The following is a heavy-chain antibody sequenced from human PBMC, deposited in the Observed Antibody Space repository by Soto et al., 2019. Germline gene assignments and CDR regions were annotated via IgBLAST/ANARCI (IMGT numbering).Heavy chain of an antibody. CDR3: ARGTVSDCSSTSCYGGDY. J-gene: IGHJ4*02. D-gene: IGHD2-2*01. CDR1: GGSFSGYY. CDR2: INHSGST. Sequence: QVQLQQWGAGLLKPSETLSLTCAVYGGSFSGYYWSWIRQPPGKGLEWIGEINHSGSTNYNPSLKSRVTISVDTSKNQFSLKLSSVTAADTAVYYCARGTVSDCSSTSCYGGDYWGQGTLVTVSS. V-gene: IGHV4-34*01.